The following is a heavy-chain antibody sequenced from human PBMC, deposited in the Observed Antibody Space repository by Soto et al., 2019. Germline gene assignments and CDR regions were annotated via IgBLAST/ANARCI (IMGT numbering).Heavy chain of an antibody. CDR1: GFSFSTHA. CDR2: ISSSGSST. J-gene: IGHJ4*02. CDR3: AKAGVLFYSDY. V-gene: IGHV3-23*01. Sequence: EVQLLESGGGLVQRGGSLRLSCAASGFSFSTHAMTWVRQAPGKGLEWVSSISSSGSSTYYADSVKGRFTISRDSSKNTLYLQMDSLRVEDTAVYYCAKAGVLFYSDYRGQGTLVTVSS. D-gene: IGHD2-15*01.